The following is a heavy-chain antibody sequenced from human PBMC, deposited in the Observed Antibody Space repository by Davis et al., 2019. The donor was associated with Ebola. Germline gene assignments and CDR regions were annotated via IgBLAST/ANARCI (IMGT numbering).Heavy chain of an antibody. D-gene: IGHD3-16*01. V-gene: IGHV3-23*01. Sequence: GGSLRLSCGASGFTFTHHAMNWVHQAPGKGLEWVAVISGNGGRTYYADSVQGRFAISSDNSTDTVYLHMNSLRAEDTAVYYCAKDPVNIKSTYDYVWGSLWGQGTLATVSS. J-gene: IGHJ4*02. CDR2: ISGNGGRT. CDR1: GFTFTHHA. CDR3: AKDPVNIKSTYDYVWGSL.